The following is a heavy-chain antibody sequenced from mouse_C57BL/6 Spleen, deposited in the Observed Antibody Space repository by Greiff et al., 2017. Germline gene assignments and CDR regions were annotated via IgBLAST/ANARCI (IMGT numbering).Heavy chain of an antibody. CDR2: IYPSDSET. CDR1: GYTFTSYW. Sequence: QVQLQQPGAELARPGSSVKLSCKASGYTFTSYWMDWVKQRPGQGLEWIGNIYPSDSETHYNQKFKDKATLTVDKSSSTAYMQLSSQTSEDSADYYCATRCDSSGYGFDYWGQGTTLTVSS. J-gene: IGHJ2*01. D-gene: IGHD3-2*02. V-gene: IGHV1-61*01. CDR3: ATRCDSSGYGFDY.